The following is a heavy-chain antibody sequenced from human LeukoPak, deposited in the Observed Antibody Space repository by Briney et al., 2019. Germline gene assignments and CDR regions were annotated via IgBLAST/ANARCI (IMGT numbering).Heavy chain of an antibody. V-gene: IGHV4-34*01. CDR2: ISHSGST. CDR1: GGSFSGYY. CDR3: ARTWRTVFSYYYGMDV. J-gene: IGHJ6*02. D-gene: IGHD3-3*01. Sequence: SETLSLTCAVYGGSFSGYYWSWIRQPPGKGLEWIGEISHSGSTNYNPSLKSRVTISVDTSKNQFSLKLSSVTAADTAVYYCARTWRTVFSYYYGMDVWGQGTTVTVSS.